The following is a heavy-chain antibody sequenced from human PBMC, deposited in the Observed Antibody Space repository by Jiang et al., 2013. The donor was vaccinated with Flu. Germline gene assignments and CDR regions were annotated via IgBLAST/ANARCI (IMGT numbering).Heavy chain of an antibody. CDR1: GFTFSSYG. CDR3: AKDTTYSSSWYDGLFDY. CDR2: IRYDGSNK. D-gene: IGHD6-13*01. V-gene: IGHV3-30*02. J-gene: IGHJ4*02. Sequence: SGGGVVQPGGSLRLSCAASGFTFSSYGMHWVRQAPGKGLEWVAFIRYDGSNKYYADSVKGRFTISRDNSKNTLYLQMNSLRAEDTAVYYCAKDTTYSSSWYDGLFDYWGQGTLVTVSS.